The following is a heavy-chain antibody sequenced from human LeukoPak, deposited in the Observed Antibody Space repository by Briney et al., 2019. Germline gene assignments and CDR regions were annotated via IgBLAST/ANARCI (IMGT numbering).Heavy chain of an antibody. CDR3: ARLAGYSYGPTRSYYFDY. CDR1: GYSFTSYW. Sequence: GESLKISCKGSGYSFTSYWIAWVRQMPGKGLEWMGIIYPGDSDTRFSPSFQGQVTISADKSISTAYMQWSSLKASDTAMYYCARLAGYSYGPTRSYYFDYWGQGTLVTVSS. D-gene: IGHD5-18*01. CDR2: IYPGDSDT. V-gene: IGHV5-51*01. J-gene: IGHJ4*02.